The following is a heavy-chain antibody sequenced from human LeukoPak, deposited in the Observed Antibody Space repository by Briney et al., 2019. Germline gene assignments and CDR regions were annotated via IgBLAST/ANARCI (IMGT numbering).Heavy chain of an antibody. J-gene: IGHJ4*02. V-gene: IGHV3-30*19. D-gene: IGHD1-26*01. CDR1: GFTFSSYE. Sequence: GRSLCLSCAPSGFTFSSYEMNWVRQAAGKGLEWVGVISYDGSNKYYADSVKGRFTISRDNSKNTLYPQMNSLRAEDTAVYYCARGCRWELPLGSADWGQGTLVTVSS. CDR2: ISYDGSNK. CDR3: ARGCRWELPLGSAD.